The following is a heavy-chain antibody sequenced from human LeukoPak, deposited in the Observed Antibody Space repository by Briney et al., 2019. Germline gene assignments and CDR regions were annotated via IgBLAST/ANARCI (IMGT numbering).Heavy chain of an antibody. J-gene: IGHJ4*02. D-gene: IGHD6-19*01. V-gene: IGHV3-21*01. CDR3: ARDGLLPTPGYSSFLPRPPGGFDY. CDR1: GFTFSSSS. Sequence: GGSLRLSCAGSGFTFSSSSMNWVRQAPGKGLEWVSSISSSSSYIYYADSVKGRFTISRDNAKNSLYLQMNSLRAEDTAVYYCARDGLLPTPGYSSFLPRPPGGFDYWGQGTLVTVSS. CDR2: ISSSSSYI.